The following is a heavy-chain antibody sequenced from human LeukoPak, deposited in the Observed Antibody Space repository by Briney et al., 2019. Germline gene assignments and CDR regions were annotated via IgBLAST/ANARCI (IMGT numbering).Heavy chain of an antibody. J-gene: IGHJ6*02. Sequence: PGGSLRLSCAASGFTFTSYWMHWVRQAPGKGLVWLSRINSDGSITSYADSLEGRFTISRDNAKNTVYLQMNSLRAEDTAVYYCAKDPGYYDSSGYRPGYYYGMDVWGQGTTVTVSS. D-gene: IGHD3-22*01. CDR3: AKDPGYYDSSGYRPGYYYGMDV. V-gene: IGHV3-74*01. CDR1: GFTFTSYW. CDR2: INSDGSIT.